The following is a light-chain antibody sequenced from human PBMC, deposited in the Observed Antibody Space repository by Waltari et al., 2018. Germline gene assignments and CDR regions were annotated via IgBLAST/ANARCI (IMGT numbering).Light chain of an antibody. CDR1: QNISYSSNNMNF. CDR2: GAS. CDR3: QQYYSAPIT. J-gene: IGKJ5*01. Sequence: DIVMTQSPDSLAVSLGGRATINCMSRQNISYSSNNMNFLAWYQQKPGQPPKLLISGASTRESGAPDRFSGSGSGTDFTLTISSLQAEDVAVYYCQQYYSAPITFGQGTRLEIK. V-gene: IGKV4-1*01.